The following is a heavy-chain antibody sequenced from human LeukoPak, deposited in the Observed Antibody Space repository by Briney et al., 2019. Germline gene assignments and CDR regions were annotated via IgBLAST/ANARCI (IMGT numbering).Heavy chain of an antibody. J-gene: IGHJ4*02. CDR1: GYTFTGYY. CDR3: ARDGLSGWYESEYFDY. CDR2: INPNSGGT. D-gene: IGHD6-19*01. Sequence: ASVKVSCKASGYTFTGYYMHWVRQAPGQGLEWMGWINPNSGGTNYAQKFQGRVTMTRDTSISTAYMELSRLRSDDTAVYYCARDGLSGWYESEYFDYWGREPWSPSPQ. V-gene: IGHV1-2*02.